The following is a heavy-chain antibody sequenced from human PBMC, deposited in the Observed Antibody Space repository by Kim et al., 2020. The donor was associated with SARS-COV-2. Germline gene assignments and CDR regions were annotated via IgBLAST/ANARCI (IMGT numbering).Heavy chain of an antibody. D-gene: IGHD3-22*01. CDR3: ARTRITMIVVVSHFDY. Sequence: LKSRVTISVDTSKNQCSLKLSSVTAADTAVYYCARTRITMIVVVSHFDYWGQGTLVTVSS. J-gene: IGHJ4*02. V-gene: IGHV4-31*02.